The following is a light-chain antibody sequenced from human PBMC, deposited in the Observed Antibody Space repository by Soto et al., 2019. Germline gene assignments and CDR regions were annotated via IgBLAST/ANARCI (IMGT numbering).Light chain of an antibody. CDR2: DAS. CDR1: QSVSSY. V-gene: IGKV3-11*01. Sequence: EIVLTQSPATLSLSPGERATLSCMASQSVSSYLAWYQQKPGQAPRLLIYDASNRATGIPARFSGSGSGTDFTLTISRLQPEDFATYYCLQLYNFSWTFGQGTKVDI. CDR3: LQLYNFSWT. J-gene: IGKJ1*01.